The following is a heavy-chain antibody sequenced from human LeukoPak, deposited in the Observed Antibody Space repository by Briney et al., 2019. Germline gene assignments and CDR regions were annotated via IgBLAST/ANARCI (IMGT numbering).Heavy chain of an antibody. Sequence: GGSLRLSCAASGFTFTTYGMSWVRQAPGKGLEWVSVISDSGGSTYYADSVKGRFTISRDHSKNTLYLQMNSLRADDTAVYYCAKLSGSSCYSPGSYWGQGTLVTVSS. CDR2: ISDSGGST. D-gene: IGHD2-15*01. CDR3: AKLSGSSCYSPGSY. J-gene: IGHJ4*02. V-gene: IGHV3-23*01. CDR1: GFTFTTYG.